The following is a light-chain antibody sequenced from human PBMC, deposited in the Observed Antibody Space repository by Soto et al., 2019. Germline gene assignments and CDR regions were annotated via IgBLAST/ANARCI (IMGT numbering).Light chain of an antibody. CDR2: EVS. CDR1: SSNVGSYSL. Sequence: QSALTQPASVSGSPGQSITISCTGTSSNVGSYSLVSWYQQHPGKAPKLMIYEVSKRPSGVSNRFSGSKSGNTASPTISGLQAEDEADYHCCSYAGSYTYVFGPGTKVTVL. V-gene: IGLV2-23*02. CDR3: CSYAGSYTYV. J-gene: IGLJ1*01.